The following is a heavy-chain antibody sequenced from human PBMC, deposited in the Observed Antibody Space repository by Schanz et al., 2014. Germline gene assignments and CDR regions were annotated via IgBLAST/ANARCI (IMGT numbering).Heavy chain of an antibody. V-gene: IGHV3-23*04. Sequence: EVQLVESGGGLVQPGGSLRLSCAASGFTFTNYAMSWVRQDPGKGLVWVARINSVGSNTDYADSVTGRFTISRDNAKNTLYLQMNSLRAEDTAVYFCAKIERNEDWGQGTLVTVSS. D-gene: IGHD1-1*01. CDR2: INSVGSNT. CDR1: GFTFTNYA. CDR3: AKIERNED. J-gene: IGHJ4*02.